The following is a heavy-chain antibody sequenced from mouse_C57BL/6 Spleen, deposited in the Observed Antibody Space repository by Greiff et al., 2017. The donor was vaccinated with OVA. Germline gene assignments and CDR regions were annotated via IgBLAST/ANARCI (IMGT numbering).Heavy chain of an antibody. Sequence: EVQLQQSGPELVKPGASVKISCKASGYTFTDYYMNWVKQSHGKSLEWIGDINPNNGGTSYNQKFKGKATLTVDKSSSTAYMELRSLTSEDSAVYYCARSGDYGRYFDYWGQGTTLTVSS. V-gene: IGHV1-26*01. D-gene: IGHD1-1*01. J-gene: IGHJ2*01. CDR2: INPNNGGT. CDR3: ARSGDYGRYFDY. CDR1: GYTFTDYY.